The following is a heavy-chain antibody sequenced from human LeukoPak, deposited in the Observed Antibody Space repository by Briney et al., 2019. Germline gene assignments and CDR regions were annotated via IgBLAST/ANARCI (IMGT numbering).Heavy chain of an antibody. J-gene: IGHJ1*01. CDR2: ISSSSSYI. D-gene: IGHD3-3*01. V-gene: IGHV3-21*01. CDR1: GFTFSSYS. CDR3: ARASSAHHLLRFLDFQH. Sequence: GGSLRLSCAASGFTFSSYSMNWVRQAPGKGLEWVSSISSSSSYIYYADSVKGRFTISRDNAKNSLYLQMNSLRAEDTAVYYCARASSAHHLLRFLDFQHWGQGTLVTVSS.